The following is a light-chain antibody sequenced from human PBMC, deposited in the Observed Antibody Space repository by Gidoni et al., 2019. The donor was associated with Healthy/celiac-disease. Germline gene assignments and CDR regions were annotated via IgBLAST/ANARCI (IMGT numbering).Light chain of an antibody. CDR3: QQYNSYSYT. Sequence: DIQMTQSPSTLSASVGARVTITCRASQSISSWLAWYQQKPGKAPKLLIYKASSLESGVPSRVSGSGSGTEFTLTISSLQPDDFATYYCQQYNSYSYTFGQGTKLEIK. J-gene: IGKJ2*01. V-gene: IGKV1-5*03. CDR2: KAS. CDR1: QSISSW.